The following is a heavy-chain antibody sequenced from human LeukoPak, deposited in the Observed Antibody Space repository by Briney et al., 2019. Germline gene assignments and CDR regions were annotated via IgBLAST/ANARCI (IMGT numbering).Heavy chain of an antibody. J-gene: IGHJ1*01. D-gene: IGHD6-6*01. V-gene: IGHV3-23*01. CDR1: GFTFSSYA. CDR2: ISGSGGST. Sequence: GGSLRLSCAASGFTFSSYAMSWVRQAPGKGLEWVSAISGSGGSTYYADSVKGRFTISRDNAKNSLYLQMNSLRAEDTAVYYCARDLSSSSTAYLHHWGQGTLVIVSS. CDR3: ARDLSSSSTAYLHH.